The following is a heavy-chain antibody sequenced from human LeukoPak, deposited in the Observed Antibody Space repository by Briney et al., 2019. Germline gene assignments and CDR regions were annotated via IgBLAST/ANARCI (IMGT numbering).Heavy chain of an antibody. CDR3: ARVGDYSASWYSFDQ. J-gene: IGHJ4*02. CDR2: IFYSGST. V-gene: IGHV4-59*01. D-gene: IGHD6-13*01. CDR1: GGSIRNYY. Sequence: SETLSLTCTVSGGSIRNYYWSWIRQPPGKGLEWIGFIFYSGSTNYNPSLKSRVTISVDTSKNQFSLKLTSVTTADTAVYYCARVGDYSASWYSFDQWGQGTLVTVSS.